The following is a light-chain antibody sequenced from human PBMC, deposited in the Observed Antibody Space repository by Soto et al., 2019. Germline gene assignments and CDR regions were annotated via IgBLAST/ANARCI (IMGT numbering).Light chain of an antibody. CDR1: SSDIGAYNF. V-gene: IGLV2-8*02. CDR2: GVS. J-gene: IGLJ2*01. CDR3: SSYAGSNNYVV. Sequence: QPVLTQPPSASRSPGQSVSISCTGTSSDIGAYNFVSWYQQHPGKAPRLMIYGVSKRPSGVPDRFSGSKSGNTASLTVSGLQAEDEADYYCSSYAGSNNYVVFGGGTKVTVL.